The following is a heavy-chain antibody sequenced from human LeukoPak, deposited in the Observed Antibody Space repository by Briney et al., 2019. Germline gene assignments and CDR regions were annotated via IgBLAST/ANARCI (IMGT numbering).Heavy chain of an antibody. Sequence: SETLSLTCSVSGGPISIYHWTWLPQIPGKGLEWIGYIYYTGTTNYNPLFESRATISVDTSKNQFSLKLTSVTAADTAVYFCARGEDFERYYLAYWGQGTLVTVSS. D-gene: IGHD3-9*01. CDR3: ARGEDFERYYLAY. V-gene: IGHV4-59*01. J-gene: IGHJ4*02. CDR2: IYYTGTT. CDR1: GGPISIYH.